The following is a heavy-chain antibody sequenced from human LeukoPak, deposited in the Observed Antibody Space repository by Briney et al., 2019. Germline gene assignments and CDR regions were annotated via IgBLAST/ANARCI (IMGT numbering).Heavy chain of an antibody. CDR3: ARERPRYSGYEDY. V-gene: IGHV3-7*01. CDR1: GFTFSSYW. D-gene: IGHD5-12*01. J-gene: IGHJ4*02. CDR2: IKQDGSEK. Sequence: PGGSLRLSCAASGFTFSSYWMSWVRQAPGKGLEWVANIKQDGSEKYYVDSVKGRFTISRDNAKNSLYLQMNSLRAEDTAVYYCARERPRYSGYEDYWGQGTLVTVSS.